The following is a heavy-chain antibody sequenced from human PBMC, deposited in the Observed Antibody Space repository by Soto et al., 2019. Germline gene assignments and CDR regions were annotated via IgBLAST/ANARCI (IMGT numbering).Heavy chain of an antibody. CDR3: ARGGFSGSGSYIQGDY. CDR1: GFTFSNYW. J-gene: IGHJ4*02. V-gene: IGHV3-74*01. D-gene: IGHD3-10*01. CDR2: IKSDGSSI. Sequence: EVQLVESGGGLVQPGGSLRLSCAASGFTFSNYWMHWVRQAPGKGLVWVSRIKSDGSSISYAASVKGRFTISRDNARHTLYLQMNSLRAEDTAVYYCARGGFSGSGSYIQGDYWGQGTLVTVSS.